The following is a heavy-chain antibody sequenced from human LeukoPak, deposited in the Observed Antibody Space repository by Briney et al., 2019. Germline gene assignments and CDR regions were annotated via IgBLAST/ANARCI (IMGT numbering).Heavy chain of an antibody. CDR2: INPNSGGA. J-gene: IGHJ6*04. CDR1: GYTFTGYY. D-gene: IGHD2-21*02. V-gene: IGHV1-2*06. Sequence: ASVNVSCKASGYTFTGYYMHGVRQAPGRGLDWMGRINPNSGGANYVRKFQDRLIITRASPISAPSIELSRQTADDTAVYYCLRDFCGGDCYSRSTYMDVWGKGTTVTVPS. CDR3: LRDFCGGDCYSRSTYMDV.